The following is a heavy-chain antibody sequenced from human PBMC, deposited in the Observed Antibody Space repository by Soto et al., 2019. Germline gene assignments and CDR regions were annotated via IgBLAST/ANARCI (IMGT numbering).Heavy chain of an antibody. V-gene: IGHV4-34*01. CDR3: ARDKITGLFDY. Sequence: QVPLQQWGAGLLKPSETLSLTCAVYGGSFSGYDWTWIRQPPGTGLEWIGEIYHSGSSNYNPSLKCRVTISVDTSKNQFSLKLTSVTAADTAVYYCARDKITGLFDYWGQATLVTVSS. D-gene: IGHD2-8*02. J-gene: IGHJ4*02. CDR2: IYHSGSS. CDR1: GGSFSGYD.